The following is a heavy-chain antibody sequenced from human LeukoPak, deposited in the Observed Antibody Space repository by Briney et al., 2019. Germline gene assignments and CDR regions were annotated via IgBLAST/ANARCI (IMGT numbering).Heavy chain of an antibody. CDR2: IIPIFGIA. Sequence: ASVKVSCKASGGTFSSYAISWVRQAPGQGLEWMGRIIPIFGIANYAQKFQGRVTITADKSTSTAYMELSSLRSEDTAVYYCARDPQWGNGWYGGAFDIWGQGTMVTVSS. CDR3: ARDPQWGNGWYGGAFDI. J-gene: IGHJ3*02. V-gene: IGHV1-69*04. D-gene: IGHD6-19*01. CDR1: GGTFSSYA.